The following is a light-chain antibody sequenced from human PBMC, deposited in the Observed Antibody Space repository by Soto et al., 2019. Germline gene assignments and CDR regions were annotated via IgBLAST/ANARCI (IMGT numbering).Light chain of an antibody. CDR3: QQSYSTPRT. V-gene: IGKV1-39*01. CDR2: AAS. J-gene: IGKJ1*01. Sequence: DIQMTQSPSSLSASVGDRVTITCRASQSISSYLNWYQQKPGKAPKLLISAASSLQGGVPSRFSGSGSGTDFSLTISSLQPEDFATYFCQQSYSTPRTFGQGTKVEIK. CDR1: QSISSY.